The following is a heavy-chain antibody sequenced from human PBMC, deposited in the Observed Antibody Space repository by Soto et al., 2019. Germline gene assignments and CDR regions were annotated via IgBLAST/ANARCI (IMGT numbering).Heavy chain of an antibody. CDR3: ARTYGSGSSFLDY. D-gene: IGHD3-10*01. J-gene: IGHJ4*02. CDR2: INHSGST. Sequence: ASETLSLTCAVFGGSFSGYYWSWIRQPPGKGLEWIGEINHSGSTNYNPSLKSRVTISVDTSKNQFSLKLSSVTAADTAVYYCARTYGSGSSFLDYWGQGTLVTVSS. V-gene: IGHV4-34*01. CDR1: GGSFSGYY.